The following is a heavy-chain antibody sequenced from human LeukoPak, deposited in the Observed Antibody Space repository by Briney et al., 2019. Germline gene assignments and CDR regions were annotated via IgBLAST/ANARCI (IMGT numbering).Heavy chain of an antibody. V-gene: IGHV4-39*01. Sequence: PLETLSLTCSVSGGSISSSRYYWGWIRQPPGKGLEWIGSMYSTGSTNYNPSLKSRLTISVDTSKNQVSLKLSSVTAADTAVYYCARHGYSGSYANWFDPWGQGTLVTVSS. D-gene: IGHD1-26*01. CDR2: MYSTGST. J-gene: IGHJ5*02. CDR1: GGSISSSRYY. CDR3: ARHGYSGSYANWFDP.